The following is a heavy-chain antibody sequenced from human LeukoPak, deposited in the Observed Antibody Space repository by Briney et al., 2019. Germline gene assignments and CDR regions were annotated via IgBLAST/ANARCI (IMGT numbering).Heavy chain of an antibody. CDR1: GYTFTSYY. J-gene: IGHJ4*02. V-gene: IGHV1-46*03. D-gene: IGHD2-2*01. CDR2: INPSGGST. Sequence: GESLKISCKGSGYTFTSYYMHWVRQAPGQGLEWMGIINPSGGSTSYAQKFQGRVTMTRDTSTSTVYMELSSLRSEDTAVYYCARGGYTDIVVVPAVTFDYWGQGTLVTVSS. CDR3: ARGGYTDIVVVPAVTFDY.